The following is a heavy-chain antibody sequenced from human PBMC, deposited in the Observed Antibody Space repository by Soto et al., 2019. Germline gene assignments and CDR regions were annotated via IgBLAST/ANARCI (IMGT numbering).Heavy chain of an antibody. J-gene: IGHJ4*02. V-gene: IGHV4-59*01. CDR3: ARGGGVYYFDY. CDR1: GGSINSYY. CDR2: IYYSGIT. D-gene: IGHD2-8*02. Sequence: PSETLSLTCTVSGGSINSYYWSWIRQPPGKGLEWIGYIYYSGITDYNPSIKSRVTLSVDTSKSQFSLKLSSVTAADTAVYYCARGGGVYYFDYWGQGTLVTVS.